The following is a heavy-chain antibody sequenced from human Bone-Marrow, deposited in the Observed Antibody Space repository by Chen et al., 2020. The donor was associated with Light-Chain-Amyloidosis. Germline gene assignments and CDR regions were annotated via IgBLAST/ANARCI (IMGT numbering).Heavy chain of an antibody. V-gene: IGHV3-7*01. Sequence: EVQLVESGGGLVQPGGCLRLSCAASGFTLSNYRMAWVRQAPGKGLEWVANINQDGGEKYYLDSVKGRFTISRDNAKNSLYLQLNSLRAEDTAVYSCARDYLSSGSGSYWYDCWGQGTLVTVSS. J-gene: IGHJ4*02. CDR1: GFTLSNYR. CDR2: INQDGGEK. CDR3: ARDYLSSGSGSYWYDC. D-gene: IGHD3-10*01.